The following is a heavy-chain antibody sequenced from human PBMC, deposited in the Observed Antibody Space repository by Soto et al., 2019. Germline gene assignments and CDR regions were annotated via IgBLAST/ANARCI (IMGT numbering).Heavy chain of an antibody. V-gene: IGHV5-10-1*01. Sequence: PGDSLKISCKGSGYSFTSYWISWVRQMPGKGLEWMGRIDPSDSYTNYSPSFQGHVTISADKSISTAYLQWSSLKASDTAMYYCASHSSSEDAFDIWRQGTMVTVSS. J-gene: IGHJ3*02. CDR1: GYSFTSYW. D-gene: IGHD6-6*01. CDR3: ASHSSSEDAFDI. CDR2: IDPSDSYT.